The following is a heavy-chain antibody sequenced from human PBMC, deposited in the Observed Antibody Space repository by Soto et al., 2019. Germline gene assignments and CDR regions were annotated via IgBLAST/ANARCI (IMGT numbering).Heavy chain of an antibody. CDR3: ARDLGIAAAGTPFFGMDV. Sequence: QVQLQESGPGLVKPSGTLSLTCAVSGGSISSSNWWSWVRQPPGKGLEWIGEIYHSGSTNYNPSLKSRVTISVDKAKNQFSLKLSSVTAADTAVYYCARDLGIAAAGTPFFGMDVWGQGTTVTVSS. J-gene: IGHJ6*02. V-gene: IGHV4-4*02. CDR1: GGSISSSNW. CDR2: IYHSGST. D-gene: IGHD6-13*01.